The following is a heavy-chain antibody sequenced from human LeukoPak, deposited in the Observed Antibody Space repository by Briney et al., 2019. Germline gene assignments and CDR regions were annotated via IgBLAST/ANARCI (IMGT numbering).Heavy chain of an antibody. CDR2: ISGGAGTR. Sequence: GGSLRLSCAASGFTFSSYDMSWVRQAPGKGMEWVSAISGGAGTRYYADSVKGRFTISRDNSKNTLYLQMNSLRAEDTALYYCAKGGRWLAPNGLDYRGQGTLVTVSS. V-gene: IGHV3-23*01. D-gene: IGHD6-19*01. CDR1: GFTFSSYD. J-gene: IGHJ4*02. CDR3: AKGGRWLAPNGLDY.